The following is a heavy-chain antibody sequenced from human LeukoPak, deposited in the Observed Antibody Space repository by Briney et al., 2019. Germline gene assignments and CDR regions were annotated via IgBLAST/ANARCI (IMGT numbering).Heavy chain of an antibody. CDR3: AKDGVVRGLGPYYFDS. J-gene: IGHJ4*02. CDR1: GYTFTSYA. Sequence: SCKASGYTFTSYAVSWVRQAPGKGLEWVSTISYSGGTTYHTDSVKGRFTISRDISKNTVYLQMNNLKAEDTAVYYCAKDGVVRGLGPYYFDSWGQGSLVTVSS. D-gene: IGHD3-10*01. V-gene: IGHV3-23*01. CDR2: ISYSGGTT.